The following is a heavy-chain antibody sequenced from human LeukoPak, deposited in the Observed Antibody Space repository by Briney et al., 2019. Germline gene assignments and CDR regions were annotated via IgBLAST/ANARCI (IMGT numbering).Heavy chain of an antibody. V-gene: IGHV4-31*03. CDR2: GYFRGNT. J-gene: IGHJ4*02. CDR3: ARDSGTLAVADY. D-gene: IGHD6-19*01. Sequence: SETLSLTCNVSGVSITTGSYYWSWIRQVPGKGLEWIGYGYFRGNTFYNPSLKGRVTISVDTSNNHFSLQLNSVTAADTAVYYCARDSGTLAVADYWGQGTLVTVSS. CDR1: GVSITTGSYY.